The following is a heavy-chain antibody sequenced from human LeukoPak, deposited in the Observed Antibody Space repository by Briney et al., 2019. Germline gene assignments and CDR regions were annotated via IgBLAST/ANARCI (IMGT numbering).Heavy chain of an antibody. CDR1: GGSFSGYY. V-gene: IGHV4-34*01. D-gene: IGHD3-22*01. CDR2: INHSGST. CDR3: ARGVWERYYYDSSGYPWAY. J-gene: IGHJ4*02. Sequence: SETLSLTCTFSGGSFSGYYWSWIRQPPGKGLEWIGEINHSGSTNYNPSLKSRVAISVDTSKNQFSLKLSSVTAADTAVYYCARGVWERYYYDSSGYPWAYWGQGTLVTVSS.